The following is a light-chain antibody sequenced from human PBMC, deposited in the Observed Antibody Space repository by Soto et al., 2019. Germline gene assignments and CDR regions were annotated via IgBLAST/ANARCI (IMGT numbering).Light chain of an antibody. CDR3: QQYNNWPPFT. J-gene: IGKJ3*01. Sequence: EIVMTQSPAALSVSPGERATLSCRASQSVSRDLAWYQQKPGQAPRLLIYGASTRATGIPARFSGSGSGTEFTLTISSLQSEDFAVYYCQQYNNWPPFTFGPGTNGYQ. V-gene: IGKV3-15*01. CDR2: GAS. CDR1: QSVSRD.